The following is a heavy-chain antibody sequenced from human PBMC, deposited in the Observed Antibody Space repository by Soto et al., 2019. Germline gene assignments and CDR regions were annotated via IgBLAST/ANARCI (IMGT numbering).Heavy chain of an antibody. J-gene: IGHJ4*02. Sequence: QVQLVQSGAEVKKPGSSVKVSSKASGGTFSSYAISWVRQAPGQGLEWMGGIIPIFGTANYAQKFQGRVTITADESTSTAYMELSSLRSEDTAVYYCARVSPRSYGHGYYFDYWGQGTLVTVSS. V-gene: IGHV1-69*01. D-gene: IGHD3-10*01. CDR1: GGTFSSYA. CDR3: ARVSPRSYGHGYYFDY. CDR2: IIPIFGTA.